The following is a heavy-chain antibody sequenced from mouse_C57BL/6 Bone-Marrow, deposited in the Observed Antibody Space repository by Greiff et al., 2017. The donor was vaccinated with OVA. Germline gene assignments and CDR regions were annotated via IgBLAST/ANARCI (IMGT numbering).Heavy chain of an antibody. CDR2: IRNKANGYTT. CDR3: ARYDYSNSAWFAY. Sequence: EVKLMESGGGLVQPGGSLSLSCAASGFTFTDYYMSWVRQPPGKALEWLGFIRNKANGYTTEYSASVKGRFTISRANSQSILYLQMNALRAEDRATYYCARYDYSNSAWFAYWGQGTLVTVSA. J-gene: IGHJ3*01. CDR1: GFTFTDYY. D-gene: IGHD2-5*01. V-gene: IGHV7-3*01.